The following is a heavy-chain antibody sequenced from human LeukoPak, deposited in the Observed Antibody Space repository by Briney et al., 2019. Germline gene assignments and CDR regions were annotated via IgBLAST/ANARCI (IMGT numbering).Heavy chain of an antibody. CDR1: GFTFDDYG. D-gene: IGHD2-2*01. CDR2: INWNGGST. Sequence: GGSLRLSCAASGFTFDDYGMSWVRQAPGKGLEWVSGINWNGGSTGYADSVKGRFTISRDNAKNSLYLQMNSLRAEGTALYCCARTGIPAAHVSYYYFYMDVRGKGTTVTVSS. V-gene: IGHV3-20*04. J-gene: IGHJ6*03. CDR3: ARTGIPAAHVSYYYFYMDV.